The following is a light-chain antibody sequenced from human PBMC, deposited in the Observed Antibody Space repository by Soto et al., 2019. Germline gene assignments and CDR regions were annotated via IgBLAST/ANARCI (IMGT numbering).Light chain of an antibody. CDR3: QQYNPYSVT. J-gene: IGKJ2*01. V-gene: IGKV1-5*03. Sequence: DIPMTQSPSTLSASVGDRVTITCRASQSISSWLAWYQQKPGKAPKLLIYKASSLESGVPSRFSGSGSGTEFTLTISSLQPDDFATYYCQQYNPYSVTFGQGTKLEIK. CDR1: QSISSW. CDR2: KAS.